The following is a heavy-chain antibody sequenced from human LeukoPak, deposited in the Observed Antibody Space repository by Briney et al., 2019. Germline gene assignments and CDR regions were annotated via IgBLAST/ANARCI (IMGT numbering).Heavy chain of an antibody. V-gene: IGHV1-8*03. CDR3: ARDPFDY. CDR1: GGTFSSYA. J-gene: IGHJ4*02. Sequence: GASVKVSCKASGGTFSSYAISWVRQATGQGREGMGWMNPNSGNTGYAQKFQGRATITRNTSISTAYMELSSLRSEDTAVYYCARDPFDYWGQGTLVTVSS. CDR2: MNPNSGNT.